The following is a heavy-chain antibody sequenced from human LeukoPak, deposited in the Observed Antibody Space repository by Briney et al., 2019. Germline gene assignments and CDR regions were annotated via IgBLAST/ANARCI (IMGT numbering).Heavy chain of an antibody. CDR2: INHSGST. J-gene: IGHJ4*02. Sequence: SETLSLTCAVYGGSFSGYYWSWIRQPPGKGLEWIGEINHSGSTNYNPSLKSRVTISVDTSKNQFSLKLSSVTAADTAVYYCARGSSGYYSLYYFDYWGQGTPVTVSS. CDR1: GGSFSGYY. V-gene: IGHV4-34*01. D-gene: IGHD3-22*01. CDR3: ARGSSGYYSLYYFDY.